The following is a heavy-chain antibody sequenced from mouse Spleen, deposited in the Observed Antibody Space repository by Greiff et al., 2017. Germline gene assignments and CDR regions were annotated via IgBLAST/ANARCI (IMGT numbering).Heavy chain of an antibody. J-gene: IGHJ3*01. V-gene: IGHV1S126*01. D-gene: IGHD2-3*01. CDR2: IDPSDSET. CDR3: AREIYDGYSWFAY. CDR1: GYSFTSYW. Sequence: QVQLQQSGPQLVRPGASVKISCKASGYSFTSYWMHWVKQRPGQGLEWIGMIDPSDSETRLNQKFKDKATLTVDKSSSTAYMQLSSPTSEDSAVYYCAREIYDGYSWFAYWGQGTLVTVSA.